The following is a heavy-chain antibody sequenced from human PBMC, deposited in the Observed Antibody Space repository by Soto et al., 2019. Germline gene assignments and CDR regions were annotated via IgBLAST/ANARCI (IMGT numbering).Heavy chain of an antibody. Sequence: ETLSLTCAVYGGSFSGYYWSWIRQPPGKGLEWIGEINHSGSTNYNPSLKSRVTISVDTSKNQFSLKLSSVTAADTAVYYCARGNNHYDSRRLYYYYYGMDVWGQGTTVTVSS. CDR2: INHSGST. V-gene: IGHV4-34*01. D-gene: IGHD3-22*01. CDR1: GGSFSGYY. CDR3: ARGNNHYDSRRLYYYYYGMDV. J-gene: IGHJ6*02.